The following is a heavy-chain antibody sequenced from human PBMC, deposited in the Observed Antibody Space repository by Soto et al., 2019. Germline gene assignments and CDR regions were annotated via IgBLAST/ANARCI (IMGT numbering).Heavy chain of an antibody. CDR3: ARRARPDFYYMDV. CDR1: GFTLRGYA. V-gene: IGHV3-64*01. D-gene: IGHD6-6*01. CDR2: ISSNGVGK. J-gene: IGHJ6*03. Sequence: EVQLAESGGGLAQPGGSLRLSCAASGFTLRGYAMDWVRQAPGKGLEYVSGISSNGVGKYYVNSVQGRFTISRDNSKNTVYLQMGSLRPEDMAVYYCARRARPDFYYMDVWGKGTTVTVSS.